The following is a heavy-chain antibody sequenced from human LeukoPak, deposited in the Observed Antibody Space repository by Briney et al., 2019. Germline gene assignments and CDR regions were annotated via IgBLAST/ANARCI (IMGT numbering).Heavy chain of an antibody. CDR2: IIPIFGTA. D-gene: IGHD5-18*01. CDR1: GGTFSSYA. Sequence: ASVKVSCKASGGTFSSYAISWVRQAPGQGLEWMGGIIPIFGTANYAQKFQGRVTITTDESTSTAYMELSSLRSEDTAVYYCARGYSYGSEPYFDYWGQGTLVTVSS. V-gene: IGHV1-69*05. J-gene: IGHJ4*02. CDR3: ARGYSYGSEPYFDY.